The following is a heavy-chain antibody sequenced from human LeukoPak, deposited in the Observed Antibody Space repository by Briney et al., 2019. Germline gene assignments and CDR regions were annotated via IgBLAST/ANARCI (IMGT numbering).Heavy chain of an antibody. J-gene: IGHJ1*01. CDR3: ARGIVGTYDFWSGYYSAEYFQH. V-gene: IGHV1-2*02. CDR1: GYTFTSYH. D-gene: IGHD3-3*01. Sequence: ASVKVSCKTSGYTFTSYHIDWVRQAPGQGPEWMGWINPNSGGTNYAQRFQGRVTMTRDTSISTAYMELSRLRSDDTAVYYCARGIVGTYDFWSGYYSAEYFQHWGQGTLVTVSS. CDR2: INPNSGGT.